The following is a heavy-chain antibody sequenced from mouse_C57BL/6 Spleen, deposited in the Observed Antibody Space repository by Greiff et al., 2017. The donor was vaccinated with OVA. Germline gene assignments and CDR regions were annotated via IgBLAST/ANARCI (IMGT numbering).Heavy chain of an antibody. V-gene: IGHV1-52*01. CDR2: IDPSDSET. CDR1: GYTFTSYW. J-gene: IGHJ2*01. D-gene: IGHD3-2*02. CDR3: ARGSSGHLDY. Sequence: VKLQQPGAELVRPGSSVKLSCKASGYTFTSYWMHWVKQRPIQGLEWIGNIDPSDSETHYNQKFKDKATLTVDKSSSTAYMQLSSLTSEDSAVYYCARGSSGHLDYWGQGTTLTVSS.